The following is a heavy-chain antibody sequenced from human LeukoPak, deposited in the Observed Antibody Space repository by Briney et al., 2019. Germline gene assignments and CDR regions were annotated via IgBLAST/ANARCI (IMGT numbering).Heavy chain of an antibody. V-gene: IGHV3-21*01. CDR3: ASGRGY. Sequence: TPGGSLRLSCAASGFTFSSYTLIWVRQAPGKGLEWVSCISSSSSYKEYADSVKGRFTISRDNAKNSLFLQMNSLRADDTAVYYCASGRGYWGQGTRVTVSS. J-gene: IGHJ4*02. CDR1: GFTFSSYT. D-gene: IGHD3-10*01. CDR2: ISSSSSYK.